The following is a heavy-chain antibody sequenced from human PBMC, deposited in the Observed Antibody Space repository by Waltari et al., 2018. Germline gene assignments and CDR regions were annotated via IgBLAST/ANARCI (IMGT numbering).Heavy chain of an antibody. D-gene: IGHD3-22*01. J-gene: IGHJ4*02. V-gene: IGHV4-59*08. CDR3: ARLPRQYYDSLGWGFFDQ. CDR1: GDFVGDDH. Sequence: HVQLQESGPGLVKPSETLSLTCTVYGDFVGDDHWTWIRQAPGKGLVWIAHLRNTGGTKCTPSLESRVTVSADTSKKQFSLRLTSVTASDSAMYYCARLPRQYYDSLGWGFFDQWGPGILVTVSS. CDR2: LRNTGGT.